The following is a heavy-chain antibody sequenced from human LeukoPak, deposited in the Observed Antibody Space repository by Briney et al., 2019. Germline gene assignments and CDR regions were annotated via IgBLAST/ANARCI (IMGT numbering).Heavy chain of an antibody. Sequence: GASVKVSCKASGYTFTGYYMHWVRQAPGQGLEWMGRINPNSGGTNYAQKFQGRVTMIRDTSISTAYMELSRLRSDDTAVYYCARVPDPYYDYAQPGDFDYWGQGTLVTVSS. D-gene: IGHD3-16*01. CDR1: GYTFTGYY. CDR3: ARVPDPYYDYAQPGDFDY. V-gene: IGHV1-2*06. J-gene: IGHJ4*02. CDR2: INPNSGGT.